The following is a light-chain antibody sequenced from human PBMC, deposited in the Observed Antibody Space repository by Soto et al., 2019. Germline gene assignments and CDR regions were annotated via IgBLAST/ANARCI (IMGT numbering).Light chain of an antibody. V-gene: IGKV3-11*01. Sequence: EIELTQSPATLSLSLGERATLSCRARQSVGNYLGWYQQRPGQAPRLLMSDVSRRATGIPARFSGSGSGTDFTLTISSLEPEDVAVYYCQPRVQGATFGGGTKVEIK. J-gene: IGKJ4*01. CDR3: QPRVQGAT. CDR1: QSVGNY. CDR2: DVS.